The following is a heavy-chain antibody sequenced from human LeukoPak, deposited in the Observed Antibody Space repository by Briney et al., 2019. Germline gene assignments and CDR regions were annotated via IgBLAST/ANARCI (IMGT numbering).Heavy chain of an antibody. CDR3: ASTSGEDIVVVPAATFGY. CDR1: GGTFSSYA. J-gene: IGHJ4*02. V-gene: IGHV1-69*13. Sequence: SVKVSCKASGGTFSSYAISWVRQAPGQGLEWMGGIIPIFGTANYAQKFQGRVTITADESTSTAYMELSSLRSEDTAVYYCASTSGEDIVVVPAATFGYWGQGTLVTVSS. D-gene: IGHD2-2*01. CDR2: IIPIFGTA.